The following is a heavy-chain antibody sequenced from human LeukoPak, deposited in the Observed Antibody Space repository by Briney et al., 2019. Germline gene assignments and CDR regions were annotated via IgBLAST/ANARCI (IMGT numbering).Heavy chain of an antibody. Sequence: PGRSLRLSCAASGFTFSSYGMHWVRQAPGKGLEWVAVISYDGSNKYYADSVKGRFTISRDNSKNTLYLQMNSLKTEDTAVYYCTTVTMIPPDYWGQGTLVTVSS. J-gene: IGHJ4*02. V-gene: IGHV3-30*03. CDR2: ISYDGSNK. CDR1: GFTFSSYG. CDR3: TTVTMIPPDY. D-gene: IGHD3-22*01.